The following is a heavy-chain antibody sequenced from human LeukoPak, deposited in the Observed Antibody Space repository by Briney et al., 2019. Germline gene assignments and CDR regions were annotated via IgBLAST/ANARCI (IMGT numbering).Heavy chain of an antibody. Sequence: GGSLRLSCATSGFIFSSYGMHWVRQAPGKGLEWVAVISYDGSNKYYADSVKGRFTISRDNSKNTLYLQMNSLRAEDTAVYYCARGSPNFDYWGQGTLVTVSS. J-gene: IGHJ4*02. CDR3: ARGSPNFDY. V-gene: IGHV3-30*19. CDR2: ISYDGSNK. CDR1: GFIFSSYG.